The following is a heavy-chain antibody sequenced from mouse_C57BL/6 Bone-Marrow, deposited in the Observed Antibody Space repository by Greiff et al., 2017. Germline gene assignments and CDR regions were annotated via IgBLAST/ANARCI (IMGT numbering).Heavy chain of an antibody. J-gene: IGHJ4*01. Sequence: EVKLMESGGGLVKPGGSLKLSCAASGFTFSSYAMSWVRQTPEKRLEWVATISDGGSYTYYPDNVKGRFTISRDNAKNNLYLQMSHLKSEDTAMYDCAREGLYYYSLMDYWGQGTSVTVSS. V-gene: IGHV5-4*01. CDR2: ISDGGSYT. CDR1: GFTFSSYA. D-gene: IGHD2-12*01. CDR3: AREGLYYYSLMDY.